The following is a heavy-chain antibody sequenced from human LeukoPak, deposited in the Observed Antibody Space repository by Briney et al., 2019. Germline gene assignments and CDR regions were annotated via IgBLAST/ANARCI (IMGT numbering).Heavy chain of an antibody. CDR1: GDSINRRSYY. Sequence: PSETLSLTCTVSGDSINRRSYYWAWIRQPRGKGLEWIGSISFARDPHPNPSLRSPLTITEHMSKHHFSLRLTSVTAADTAVYYCARHANGVFDYWGQGTLVTVSS. CDR2: ISFARDP. CDR3: ARHANGVFDY. V-gene: IGHV4-39*01. J-gene: IGHJ4*02. D-gene: IGHD2-8*01.